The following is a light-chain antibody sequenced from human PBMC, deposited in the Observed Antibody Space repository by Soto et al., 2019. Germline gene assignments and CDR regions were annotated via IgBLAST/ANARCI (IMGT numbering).Light chain of an antibody. V-gene: IGKV1-12*01. CDR3: QQSNIFPLT. J-gene: IGKJ4*01. CDR2: GAS. Sequence: DTQMTQSPSSVSASVGDRVAITCRASQSLSTNLVWYQQKPGKAPKLLISGASNLQDGVPSRFSGSGSGTDFTLTITSLQPEDFATYYCQQSNIFPLTFGGGTKVEI. CDR1: QSLSTN.